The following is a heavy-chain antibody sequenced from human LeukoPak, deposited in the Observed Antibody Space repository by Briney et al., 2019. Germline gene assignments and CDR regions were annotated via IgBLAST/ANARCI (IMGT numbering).Heavy chain of an antibody. CDR3: AREPGYCSSTSCYPGGFDY. V-gene: IGHV4-59*08. J-gene: IGHJ4*02. Sequence: PSETLSLTCAVSGGSFSGYYWSWIRQPPGKGLEWIGYIYYSGSTNYNPSLKSRVTISVDTSKNQFSLKLSSVTAADTAVYYCAREPGYCSSTSCYPGGFDYWGQGTLVTVSS. CDR2: IYYSGST. CDR1: GGSFSGYY. D-gene: IGHD2-2*01.